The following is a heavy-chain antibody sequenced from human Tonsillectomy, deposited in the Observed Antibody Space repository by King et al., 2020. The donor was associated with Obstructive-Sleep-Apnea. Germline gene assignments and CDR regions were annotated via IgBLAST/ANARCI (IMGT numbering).Heavy chain of an antibody. CDR3: AGDHYYDSSDYPIYYFDY. CDR1: GFTFIHYV. D-gene: IGHD3-22*01. Sequence: QLVQSGAEVKKPGASVKVSCQASGFTFIHYVVHWVRQAPGQRLEWMGWINAGNGNTEYSQKFQDRVTITRDTSASTAYMELSSLRSEDTAVYYCAGDHYYDSSDYPIYYFDYWGQGTLVTVSS. CDR2: INAGNGNT. J-gene: IGHJ4*02. V-gene: IGHV1-3*01.